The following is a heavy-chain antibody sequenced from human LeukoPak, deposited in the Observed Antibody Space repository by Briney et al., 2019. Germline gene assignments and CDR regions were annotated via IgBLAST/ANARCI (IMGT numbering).Heavy chain of an antibody. D-gene: IGHD6-19*01. CDR2: IYYSGST. V-gene: IGHV4-59*01. J-gene: IGHJ4*02. CDR3: ASEAAVAGYFDY. Sequence: PSETLSLTCTVSGGSISSYYWSWIRQPPGKGLEWIGYIYYSGSTNYNPSLKSRVTISVDTSKNQFSLKLSSVTAADTAVYYCASEAAVAGYFDYWGQGTLVTVSS. CDR1: GGSISSYY.